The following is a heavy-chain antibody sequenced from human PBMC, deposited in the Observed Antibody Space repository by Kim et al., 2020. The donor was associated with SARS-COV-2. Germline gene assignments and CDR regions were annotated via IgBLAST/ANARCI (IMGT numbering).Heavy chain of an antibody. V-gene: IGHV1-18*01. D-gene: IGHD3-22*01. CDR3: AREDYYDSSGHQGSYRFDP. CDR2: ISAYNGNT. J-gene: IGHJ5*02. Sequence: ASVKVSCKASGYTFTSYGISWVRQAPGQGLEWMGWISAYNGNTNYAQKLQGRVTMTTDTSTSTAYMELRSLRSDDTAVYYCAREDYYDSSGHQGSYRFDPWGQGTLVTVSS. CDR1: GYTFTSYG.